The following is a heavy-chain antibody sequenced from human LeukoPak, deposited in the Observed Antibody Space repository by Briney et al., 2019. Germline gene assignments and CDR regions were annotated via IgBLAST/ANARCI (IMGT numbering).Heavy chain of an antibody. D-gene: IGHD2-15*01. J-gene: IGHJ3*02. Sequence: PSETLSLTCTVSGGSISSYYWSWIRQPPGKGLEWIGYIYYSGSTNYNPSLKSRVTISVDTSKNQFSLKLSSVTAADTAVYYCARVGNYCSGGSCYSVDAFDIWGQGTMVTVSS. CDR3: ARVGNYCSGGSCYSVDAFDI. CDR2: IYYSGST. V-gene: IGHV4-59*12. CDR1: GGSISSYY.